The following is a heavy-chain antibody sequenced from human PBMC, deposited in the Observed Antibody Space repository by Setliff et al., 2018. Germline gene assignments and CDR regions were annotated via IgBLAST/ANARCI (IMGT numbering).Heavy chain of an antibody. D-gene: IGHD4-17*01. CDR3: ARDHRGRSTREDY. CDR2: ISSSSSTI. CDR1: GFTFSSYS. Sequence: PGGSLRLSCAASGFTFSSYSMNWVRQAPGKGLEWVSYISSSSSTIYYADSVKGRFTISRGNAKNSLYLQMNSLRAEDTAVYYCARDHRGRSTREDYWGQGTLVTVSS. V-gene: IGHV3-48*01. J-gene: IGHJ4*02.